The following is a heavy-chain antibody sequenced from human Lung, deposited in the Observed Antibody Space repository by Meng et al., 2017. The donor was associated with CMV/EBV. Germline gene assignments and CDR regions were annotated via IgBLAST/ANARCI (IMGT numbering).Heavy chain of an antibody. CDR2: ISSSSSYI. CDR3: ARDYLIVGILEWLPFQRPSSNYYYYYGMDV. CDR1: GFTFSSYS. D-gene: IGHD3-3*01. J-gene: IGHJ6*02. V-gene: IGHV3-21*01. Sequence: GEXXKISCAASGFTFSSYSLNWVRQAPGQGLEWVSSISSSSSYIYYADSVKGRFTISRDNAKNPLYLQMNSLRDEDTAVYYCARDYLIVGILEWLPFQRPSSNYYYYYGMDVXGQGXTVTVSS.